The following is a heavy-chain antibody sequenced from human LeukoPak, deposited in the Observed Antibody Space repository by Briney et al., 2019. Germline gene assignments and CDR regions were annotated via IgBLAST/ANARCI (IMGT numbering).Heavy chain of an antibody. CDR3: ARGTYYYDSSGPYY. Sequence: SETLSLTCTVSGGSVSNSYWTWIRQPAGKGLEWIGRVSTSGSPIYNPSLKSRVTMSVDTSKNQFSLKLTSVTAADTAVYYCARGTYYYDSSGPYYWGQGSLVPVSS. CDR1: GGSVSNSY. CDR2: VSTSGSP. V-gene: IGHV4-4*07. J-gene: IGHJ4*02. D-gene: IGHD3-22*01.